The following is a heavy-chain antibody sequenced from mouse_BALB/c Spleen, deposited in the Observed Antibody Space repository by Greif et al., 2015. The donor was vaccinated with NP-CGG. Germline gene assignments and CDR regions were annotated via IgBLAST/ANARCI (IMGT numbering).Heavy chain of an antibody. CDR2: ISSGGSYT. CDR1: GFTFSSYT. CDR3: TRAPTGTDAMDY. Sequence: EVQRVESGGGLVKPGGSLKLSCAASGFTFSSYTMSWVRQTPEKRLEWVATISSGGSYTYYPDSVKGRFTISRDNAKNTLYLQMSSLKSEDTAMYYCTRAPTGTDAMDYWGQGTSVTVSS. D-gene: IGHD4-1*01. V-gene: IGHV5-6-4*01. J-gene: IGHJ4*01.